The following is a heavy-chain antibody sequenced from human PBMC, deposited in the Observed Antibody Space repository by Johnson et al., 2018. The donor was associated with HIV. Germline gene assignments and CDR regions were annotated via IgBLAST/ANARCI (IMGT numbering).Heavy chain of an antibody. CDR2: MWYDGSNR. Sequence: QVQLVESGGGVVQPGRSLRLSCAASGFTFSTYGMHWVRQAPGKGLEWVAVMWYDGSNRYYADSVKGRFTISRDNSKNTLYLQMNSLRAEDTAVYYCARGVRNSYGYLLGTFDIWGQGTMVTVSS. V-gene: IGHV3-33*01. CDR1: GFTFSTYG. CDR3: ARGVRNSYGYLLGTFDI. D-gene: IGHD5-18*01. J-gene: IGHJ3*02.